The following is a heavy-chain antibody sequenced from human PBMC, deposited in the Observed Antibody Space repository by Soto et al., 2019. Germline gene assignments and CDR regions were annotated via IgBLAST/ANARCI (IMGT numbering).Heavy chain of an antibody. CDR3: AREVMDWQYFYY. V-gene: IGHV3-30-3*01. Sequence: QVQLVESGGGVVQPGTSLRLSCAASGFIFSNYAMHWVRQAPGKGLEWVAVISFDGSNKYYADSVKGRCTISRDKSNNTLDLQMNRLRGEDTAVYYCAREVMDWQYFYYWGQGTLVTVSS. CDR1: GFIFSNYA. CDR2: ISFDGSNK. J-gene: IGHJ4*02. D-gene: IGHD2-2*03.